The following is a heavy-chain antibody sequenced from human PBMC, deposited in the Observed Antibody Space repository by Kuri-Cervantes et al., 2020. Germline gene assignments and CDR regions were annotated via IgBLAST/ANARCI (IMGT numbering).Heavy chain of an antibody. J-gene: IGHJ4*03. CDR3: ARSPKVNYGSGTYGYLDS. Sequence: SVKVSCKASGGTFSSYAISWVRQAPGQGLEWMGGIIPIFGTANYAQKFQGRVTITADESTSTAYMELRSLTSDDTALYSCARSPKVNYGSGTYGYLDSWGQATLVTVSS. V-gene: IGHV1-69*13. CDR2: IIPIFGTA. D-gene: IGHD3-10*01. CDR1: GGTFSSYA.